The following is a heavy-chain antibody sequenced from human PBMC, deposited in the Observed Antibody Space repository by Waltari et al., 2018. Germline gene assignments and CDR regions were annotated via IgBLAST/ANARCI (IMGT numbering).Heavy chain of an antibody. Sequence: QVQLVQSGAEVKKPGASVKVSCKASGYTFTSYDINWVRQATGQGLEWMGWMNPNSGNTGYAQKFQGRGTMTRNTSVSTAYMELSSLISEDTAVYYCARGLGIAVAGNNWFDPWGQGTLVTVSS. J-gene: IGHJ5*02. D-gene: IGHD6-19*01. CDR1: GYTFTSYD. V-gene: IGHV1-8*01. CDR3: ARGLGIAVAGNNWFDP. CDR2: MNPNSGNT.